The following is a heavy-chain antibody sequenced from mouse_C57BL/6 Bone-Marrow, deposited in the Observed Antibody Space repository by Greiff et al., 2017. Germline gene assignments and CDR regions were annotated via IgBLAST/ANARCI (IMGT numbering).Heavy chain of an antibody. D-gene: IGHD1-1*01. J-gene: IGHJ1*03. CDR1: GFTFSSYT. CDR3: AREPYYYGSSPWYFDV. CDR2: ISGGGGNT. V-gene: IGHV5-9*01. Sequence: EVQGVESGGGLVKPGGSLKLSCAASGFTFSSYTMSWVRQTPEKRLEWVATISGGGGNTYYPDSVKGRFTISRDNAKNTLYLQMSSLRSEDTALYYCAREPYYYGSSPWYFDVWGTGTTVTVSS.